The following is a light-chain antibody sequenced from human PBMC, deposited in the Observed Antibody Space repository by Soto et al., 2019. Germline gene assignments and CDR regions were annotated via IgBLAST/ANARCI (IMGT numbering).Light chain of an antibody. CDR2: DGS. J-gene: IGKJ2*01. CDR1: QTINRW. Sequence: DIQMTQSPATLSASLGDRVTITCRASQTINRWLAWYQQKPRKAPKLLIYDGSTLQSGVPSRFSGSASGTEFTLTIISLQPDDGATYYCQQYNALWYTFGQGTKV. V-gene: IGKV1-5*01. CDR3: QQYNALWYT.